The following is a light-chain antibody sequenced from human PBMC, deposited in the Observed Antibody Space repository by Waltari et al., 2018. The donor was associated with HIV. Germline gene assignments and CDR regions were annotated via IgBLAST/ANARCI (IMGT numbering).Light chain of an antibody. V-gene: IGKV3-15*01. CDR1: QRVTTN. Sequence: DIEMTQPPATLSVSPGDRVTLSCRANQRVTTNLAWYQQKPGQAPRLLIYGTSTRATGCPGRFSGSGSGTEFTLTISSLQSEDFAVYYCQQYNTWPQTFGQGTRVEI. CDR3: QQYNTWPQT. CDR2: GTS. J-gene: IGKJ1*01.